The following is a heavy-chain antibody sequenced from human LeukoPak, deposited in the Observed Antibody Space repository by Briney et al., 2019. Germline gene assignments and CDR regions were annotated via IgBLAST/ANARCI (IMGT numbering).Heavy chain of an antibody. D-gene: IGHD5-18*01. CDR3: ARDLAYSRLDY. J-gene: IGHJ4*02. CDR1: GSIFSHYG. CDR2: INPDGNKK. Sequence: GGSLRLSCEASGSIFSHYGMHWVRQAPGKGLEWVASINPDGNKKYSADSVKGRFTISRDNAENSLYLQMNSLRVEDTAFYYCARDLAYSRLDYWGQGMLVTVSS. V-gene: IGHV3-7*01.